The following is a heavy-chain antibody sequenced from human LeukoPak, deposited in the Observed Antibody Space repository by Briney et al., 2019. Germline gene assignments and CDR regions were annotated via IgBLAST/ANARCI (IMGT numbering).Heavy chain of an antibody. J-gene: IGHJ3*02. D-gene: IGHD1-26*01. V-gene: IGHV3-9*03. CDR2: ISWNSGSI. Sequence: GRSLRLSCAASGFTFDDYAMHWVRQAPGKGLEWVSGISWNSGSIGYADSVKGRFTISRDNAKNSLYLQMNSLRAEGMALYYCAEDRRELLSLGMAFDIWGQGTMVTVSS. CDR3: AEDRRELLSLGMAFDI. CDR1: GFTFDDYA.